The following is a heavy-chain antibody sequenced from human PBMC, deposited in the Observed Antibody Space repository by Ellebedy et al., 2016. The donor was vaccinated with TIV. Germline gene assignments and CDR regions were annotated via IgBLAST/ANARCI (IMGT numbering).Heavy chain of an antibody. CDR3: ARDASRGHDY. Sequence: MPSETLSLTCSVSGDPMNNHFWTWIRQPPGKGLEWVGYIYSNGGTNYNPSLESRAPISLDASKTQFSLKVNSVTAADTAIYYCARDASRGHDYWGQGILVSVAS. CDR2: IYSNGGT. J-gene: IGHJ4*02. V-gene: IGHV4-59*11. CDR1: GDPMNNHF.